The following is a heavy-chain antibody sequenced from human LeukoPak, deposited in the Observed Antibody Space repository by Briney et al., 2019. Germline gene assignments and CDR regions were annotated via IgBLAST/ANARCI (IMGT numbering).Heavy chain of an antibody. Sequence: SETLSLTCTVSGVSISSSSYYWGWIRQPPGTGLEWIGSIYYNGIKYYNPSLKSRVTMFVDTSENHFSLKLSSVTAADTAVYYCARSNTVPNWFGPWGQGTRVTVSS. J-gene: IGHJ5*02. D-gene: IGHD4-11*01. CDR1: GVSISSSSYY. CDR3: ARSNTVPNWFGP. V-gene: IGHV4-39*02. CDR2: IYYNGIK.